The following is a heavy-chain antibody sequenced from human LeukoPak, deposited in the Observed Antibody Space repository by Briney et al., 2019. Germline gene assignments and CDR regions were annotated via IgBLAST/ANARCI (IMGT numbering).Heavy chain of an antibody. V-gene: IGHV1-18*01. CDR3: ARGRGELQKGNWFDP. D-gene: IGHD1-26*01. Sequence: ASVKVSCKASGYTFSNYGISWVRQAPGQGLEWMGWISSYNDNTNYAQKLQGRVTMTTDTSTSTAYMELRSLRSDDTAVYYCARGRGELQKGNWFDPWGQGTLVTVSS. CDR1: GYTFSNYG. CDR2: ISSYNDNT. J-gene: IGHJ5*02.